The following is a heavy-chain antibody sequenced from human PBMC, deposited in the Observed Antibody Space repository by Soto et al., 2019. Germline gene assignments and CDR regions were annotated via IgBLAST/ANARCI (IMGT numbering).Heavy chain of an antibody. CDR2: IIPILGIA. CDR1: GGTFSSYT. CDR3: ARGDSSGYYGGPGAFDI. Sequence: ASVKVSCKASGGTFSSYTISWVRQAPGQGLEWMGGIIPILGIANYAQKFLGRVTITADKSTSTAYMELSSLRSEDTAVYYCARGDSSGYYGGPGAFDIWGQGTMVTVSS. D-gene: IGHD3-22*01. J-gene: IGHJ3*02. V-gene: IGHV1-69*10.